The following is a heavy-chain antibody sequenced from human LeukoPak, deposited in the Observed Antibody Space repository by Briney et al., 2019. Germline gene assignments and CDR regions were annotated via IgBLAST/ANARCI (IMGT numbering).Heavy chain of an antibody. Sequence: GGSLRLSCAASGFTVSSNYMNWVRQAPGKGLEWVSSISSSSSYIYYADSVKGRFTISRDNAKNSLYLQMNSLRAEDTAVYYCAREYGSGSYFDYWGQGTLVTVSS. V-gene: IGHV3-21*01. CDR3: AREYGSGSYFDY. J-gene: IGHJ4*02. CDR1: GFTVSSNY. D-gene: IGHD3-10*01. CDR2: ISSSSSYI.